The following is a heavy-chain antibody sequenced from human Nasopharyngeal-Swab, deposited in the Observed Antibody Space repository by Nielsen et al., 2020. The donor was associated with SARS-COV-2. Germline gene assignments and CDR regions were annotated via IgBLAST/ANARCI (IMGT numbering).Heavy chain of an antibody. V-gene: IGHV3-33*01. D-gene: IGHD2-8*01. Sequence: WIRQPPGKGLEWVAVIWYDGSNKYYADSVKGRFTISRDNSKNTLYLQMNSLRAEDTAVYYCAREYAYYLYAFDIWGQGTMVTVSS. J-gene: IGHJ3*02. CDR2: IWYDGSNK. CDR3: AREYAYYLYAFDI.